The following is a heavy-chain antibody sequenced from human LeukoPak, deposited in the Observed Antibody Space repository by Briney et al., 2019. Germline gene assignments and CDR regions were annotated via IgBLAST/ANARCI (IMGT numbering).Heavy chain of an antibody. CDR2: ISSSSSYI. D-gene: IGHD3-22*01. CDR1: GFTFSSYS. CDR3: ARDQSQDYYDSSGYYGY. V-gene: IGHV3-21*01. J-gene: IGHJ4*02. Sequence: GGSLRLSCAASGFTFSSYSMNWVRQAPGKGLEWVSSISSSSSYIYYADSVKGRFTISRDNAKNSLYLQMNSLRAEDTAVYYCARDQSQDYYDSSGYYGYWGQGTLVTVSS.